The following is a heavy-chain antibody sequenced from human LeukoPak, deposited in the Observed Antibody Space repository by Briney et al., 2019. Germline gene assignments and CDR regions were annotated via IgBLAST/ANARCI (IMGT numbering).Heavy chain of an antibody. J-gene: IGHJ4*02. D-gene: IGHD4-17*01. Sequence: KSSETLSLTCTVSGYSISSGFYWGWIRQPPGKGLEWIGSIYHSGSTYYNPSLKSRVTISVDTSKNQFSLKLSSVTAADTAVYYCARALGFSVTTFSYWGQGTLVTVPS. CDR1: GYSISSGFY. V-gene: IGHV4-38-2*02. CDR2: IYHSGST. CDR3: ARALGFSVTTFSY.